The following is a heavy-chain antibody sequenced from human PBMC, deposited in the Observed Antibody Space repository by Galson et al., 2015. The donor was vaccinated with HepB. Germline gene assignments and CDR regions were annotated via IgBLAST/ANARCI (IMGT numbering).Heavy chain of an antibody. CDR2: IRSKGYGGTT. CDR3: TRDRRGGYGPFDY. Sequence: SLRLSCAASGFTFGDYAMSWFRQAPGKGPEWVGSIRSKGYGGTTEYAASVKGRFTISRDDSKSIAYLRMNSLKIEDTAVYYCTRDRRGGYGPFDYWGQGTLVTVSS. J-gene: IGHJ4*02. D-gene: IGHD5-12*01. V-gene: IGHV3-49*03. CDR1: GFTFGDYA.